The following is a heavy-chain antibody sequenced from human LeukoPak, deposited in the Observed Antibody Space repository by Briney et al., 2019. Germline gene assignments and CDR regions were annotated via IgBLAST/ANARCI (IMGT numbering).Heavy chain of an antibody. D-gene: IGHD6-6*01. CDR1: GFTFSNCA. V-gene: IGHV3-64D*06. CDR3: ARASRGQLEDYFDY. J-gene: IGHJ4*02. Sequence: GSLRLSCSASGFTFSNCAMHWVRQAPGKGLEYVSAISTDGGGTYYADSVKGRFTISRDNSKDTLFLQMSSLRPEDTAVYYCARASRGQLEDYFDYWGQGTLVTVSS. CDR2: ISTDGGGT.